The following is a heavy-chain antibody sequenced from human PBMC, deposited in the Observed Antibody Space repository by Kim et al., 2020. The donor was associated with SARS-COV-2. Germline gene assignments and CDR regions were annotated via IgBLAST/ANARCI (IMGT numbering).Heavy chain of an antibody. V-gene: IGHV1-69*01. Sequence: AQQFQGRVTITADESTSTAYMELSSLRSEDTAVYYCAMGLYGSGSYYFDYWGQGTLVTVSS. D-gene: IGHD3-10*01. CDR3: AMGLYGSGSYYFDY. J-gene: IGHJ4*02.